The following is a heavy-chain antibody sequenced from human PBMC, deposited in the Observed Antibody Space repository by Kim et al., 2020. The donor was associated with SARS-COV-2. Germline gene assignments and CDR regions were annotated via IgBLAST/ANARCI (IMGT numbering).Heavy chain of an antibody. CDR1: GSSFSDYA. CDR2: ISGSGGGT. V-gene: IGHV3-23*01. Sequence: GGSLRLSCVVSGSSFSDYAMSWVRQAPGKGLESVSGISGSGGGTYYADSVRGRFTISRDNSKNTVYLQMNSLRGEDTALYYCAKDDFHSHAMDVWGQGTTVTVSS. D-gene: IGHD2-21*02. J-gene: IGHJ6*02. CDR3: AKDDFHSHAMDV.